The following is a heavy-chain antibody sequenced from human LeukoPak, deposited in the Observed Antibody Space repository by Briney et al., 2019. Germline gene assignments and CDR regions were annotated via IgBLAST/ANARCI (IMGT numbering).Heavy chain of an antibody. Sequence: GSSVKVSCKASGGTFSSYAISWVRQAPGQGLEWMGWISAYNGNTNYAQKLQGRVTMTTDTSTSTAYMELRSLRSDDTAVYYCARAPNYGGNSDYWGQGTLVTVSS. V-gene: IGHV1-18*01. CDR3: ARAPNYGGNSDY. D-gene: IGHD4-23*01. CDR1: GGTFSSYA. CDR2: ISAYNGNT. J-gene: IGHJ4*02.